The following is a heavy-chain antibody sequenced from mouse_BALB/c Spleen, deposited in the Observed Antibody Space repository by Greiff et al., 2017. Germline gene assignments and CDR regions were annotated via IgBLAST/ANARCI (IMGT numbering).Heavy chain of an antibody. D-gene: IGHD1-1*01. J-gene: IGHJ2*01. CDR3: ARGGDYYGSEGYFDY. CDR1: GFTFSSYA. Sequence: EVQRVESGGGLVKPGGSLKLSCAASGFTFSSYAMSWVRQTPEKRLEWVASISSGGSTYYPDSVKGRFTISRDNARNILYLQMSSLRSEDTAMYYCARGGDYYGSEGYFDYWGQGTTLTVSS. CDR2: ISSGGST. V-gene: IGHV5-6-5*01.